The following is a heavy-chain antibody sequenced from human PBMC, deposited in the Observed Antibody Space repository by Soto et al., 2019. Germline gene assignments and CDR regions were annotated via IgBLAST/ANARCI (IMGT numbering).Heavy chain of an antibody. V-gene: IGHV1-69*13. CDR2: ILPIFGTA. Sequence: SVKVSCKASGGTFSSYAISWVRQAPGQGLEWMGGILPIFGTANYAQKFQGRVTITADESTSTAYMELSSLRSEDTAVYYCARDRPPISATLGYYYGMDVGGKGTTVTFPS. CDR3: ARDRPPISATLGYYYGMDV. D-gene: IGHD2-15*01. J-gene: IGHJ6*04. CDR1: GGTFSSYA.